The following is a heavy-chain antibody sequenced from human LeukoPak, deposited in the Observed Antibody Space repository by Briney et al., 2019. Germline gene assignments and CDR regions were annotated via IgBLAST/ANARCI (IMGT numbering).Heavy chain of an antibody. J-gene: IGHJ5*02. Sequence: ASVKVSCKASGYTFTSFAINWVRQAPGQGLEWMGWINTNTGNPTYAQGFTGRFAFSLDTSVSTAYLQISSLKAEDTAMYYCARRGTSPTSSAVSWGQGTLVTVSS. CDR3: ARRGTSPTSSAVS. D-gene: IGHD2-2*01. CDR2: INTNTGNP. CDR1: GYTFTSFA. V-gene: IGHV7-4-1*02.